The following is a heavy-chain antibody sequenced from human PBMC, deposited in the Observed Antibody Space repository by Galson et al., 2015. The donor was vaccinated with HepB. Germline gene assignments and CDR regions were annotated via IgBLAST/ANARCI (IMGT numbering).Heavy chain of an antibody. J-gene: IGHJ4*02. CDR2: IIPVFATA. V-gene: IGHV1-69*01. D-gene: IGHD3-22*01. Sequence: CKASGDTFSKYALHWVRQAPGQGLEWMGGIIPVFATANYAQKLQGRVTITADESTSTAYLELTRLRSGDTAVYYCARGRNYFDSSAYYSGTRFWGQGTLVTVSS. CDR1: GDTFSKYA. CDR3: ARGRNYFDSSAYYSGTRF.